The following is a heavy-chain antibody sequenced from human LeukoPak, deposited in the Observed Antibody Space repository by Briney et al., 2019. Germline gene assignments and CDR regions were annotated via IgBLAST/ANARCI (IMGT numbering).Heavy chain of an antibody. D-gene: IGHD2-2*01. CDR2: ISTSGST. CDR1: VASISNYY. Sequence: SETLSLTCTVSVASISNYYWSWIRQAPGKGLEWIEYISTSGSTNYNPSLKSRVSISLDTSNNRFSLNLNFVTAADTAVYFCASPSTSYRYTFDYWGPGALVTVSS. CDR3: ASPSTSYRYTFDY. V-gene: IGHV4-4*09. J-gene: IGHJ4*02.